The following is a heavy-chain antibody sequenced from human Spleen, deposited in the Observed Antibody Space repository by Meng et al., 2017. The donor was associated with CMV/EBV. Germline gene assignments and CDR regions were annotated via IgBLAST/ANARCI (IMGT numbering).Heavy chain of an antibody. J-gene: IGHJ3*02. CDR3: AKGVGGTYHDDAFDI. CDR1: GFAFNTYA. Sequence: GESLKISCAASGFAFNTYAMSWVRQAPGEGLEWVSGLSGSGGATYYADSVKGRFTISRDNSKNTMDLQMNSLRAEDTAVYYCAKGVGGTYHDDAFDIWGLGTMVTVSS. D-gene: IGHD1-26*01. CDR2: LSGSGGAT. V-gene: IGHV3-23*01.